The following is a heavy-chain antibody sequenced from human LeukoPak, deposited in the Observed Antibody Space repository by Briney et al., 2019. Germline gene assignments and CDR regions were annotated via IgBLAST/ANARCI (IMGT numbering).Heavy chain of an antibody. CDR3: ARDSGSYVLAT. CDR2: INSEGSST. CDR1: GFTFSSYW. V-gene: IGHV3-74*01. Sequence: GGSRRLSCAASGFTFSSYWMHWVRQAPGKRLVWVSRINSEGSSTSYADSVKGRFTISRDNAKNTLYLQMNSLRAEDTAVYYCARDSGSYVLATWGQGTLVTVSS. J-gene: IGHJ5*02. D-gene: IGHD1-26*01.